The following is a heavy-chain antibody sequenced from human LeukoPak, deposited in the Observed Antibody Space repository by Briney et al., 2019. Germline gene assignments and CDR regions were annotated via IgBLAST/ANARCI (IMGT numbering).Heavy chain of an antibody. Sequence: PGGTLRLSCAASGFTFSSYGMSWVRQAPGKGLEWVSAISGSGGSTYYADSVKGRFTISRDNSKNTLYLQMNSLRAEDTAVYYCAKPNPRYSYGPTAFFDYWGQGTLVTVSS. J-gene: IGHJ4*02. CDR1: GFTFSSYG. V-gene: IGHV3-23*01. CDR3: AKPNPRYSYGPTAFFDY. CDR2: ISGSGGST. D-gene: IGHD5-18*01.